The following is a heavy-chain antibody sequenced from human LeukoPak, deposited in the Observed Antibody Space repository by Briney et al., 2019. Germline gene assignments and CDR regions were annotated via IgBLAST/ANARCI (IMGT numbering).Heavy chain of an antibody. CDR3: ARQHSSGWYVFDY. V-gene: IGHV4-59*08. CDR1: GGSISSCY. D-gene: IGHD6-19*01. J-gene: IGHJ4*02. Sequence: SETLSLTCTVSGGSISSCYWNWIRQPPGKGLEWIGYIYYSGSTNYNPSLKSRVTISVDTSKNQFSLKLSSVTAADTAVYYCARQHSSGWYVFDYWGQGTLVTVSS. CDR2: IYYSGST.